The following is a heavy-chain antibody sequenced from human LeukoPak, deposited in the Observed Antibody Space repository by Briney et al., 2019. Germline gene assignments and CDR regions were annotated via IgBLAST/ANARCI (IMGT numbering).Heavy chain of an antibody. CDR1: GYTFTSYG. D-gene: IGHD3-3*01. V-gene: IGHV1-18*01. CDR3: ARDTSTKFWSGPVWWGMDV. CDR2: ISAYNGNT. Sequence: ASVKVSCKASGYTFTSYGISWVRQAPGQGLEWMGWISAYNGNTNYAQNLQGRVTMTTDTSTNTAYMELRSLRSDDTAVYYCARDTSTKFWSGPVWWGMDVWGQGTTVTVSS. J-gene: IGHJ6*02.